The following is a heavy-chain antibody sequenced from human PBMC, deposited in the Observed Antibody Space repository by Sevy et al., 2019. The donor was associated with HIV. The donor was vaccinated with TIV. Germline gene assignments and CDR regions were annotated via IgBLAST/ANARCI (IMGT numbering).Heavy chain of an antibody. D-gene: IGHD1-26*01. CDR2: IYPTGVGP. CDR3: ERTRKPIVVNANRFDAYDI. V-gene: IGHV1-2*02. J-gene: IGHJ3*02. CDR1: GYTFTDYY. Sequence: ASVKVSCKPFGYTFTDYYMHLVRQAPGEGLKWMGYIYPTGVGPKYALNFQGRVTMTTVTSISTAYMELSGLRSDATAIYYSERTRKPIVVNANRFDAYDIWGQGTMVTVSS.